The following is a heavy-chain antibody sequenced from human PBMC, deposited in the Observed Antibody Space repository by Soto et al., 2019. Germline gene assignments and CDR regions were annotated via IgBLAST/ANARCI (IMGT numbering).Heavy chain of an antibody. Sequence: GGSLRLSCAASGFTFSSYWKSWVRQAPGKGLEWVANIKQDGSEKYYVDSVKGRFTISRDNAKNSLYLQMNSLRAEDTAVYYCARAEDCSSTSCSNYYYYSSMDVWGQGTTVTVYS. V-gene: IGHV3-7*03. D-gene: IGHD2-2*01. CDR3: ARAEDCSSTSCSNYYYYSSMDV. J-gene: IGHJ6*02. CDR2: IKQDGSEK. CDR1: GFTFSSYW.